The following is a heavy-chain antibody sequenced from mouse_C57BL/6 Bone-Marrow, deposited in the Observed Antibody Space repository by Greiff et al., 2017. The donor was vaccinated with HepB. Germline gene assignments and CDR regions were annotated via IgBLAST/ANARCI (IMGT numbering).Heavy chain of an antibody. Sequence: EVKLQQSGPELVKPGASVKISCKASGYTFTDYYMNWVKQSHGKSLEWIGDINPNNGGTSYNQKFKGKATLTVDKSSSTAYMELRSLTSEDSAVYYCAREGITTVVHYFDYWGQGTTLTVSS. CDR2: INPNNGGT. J-gene: IGHJ2*01. CDR3: AREGITTVVHYFDY. V-gene: IGHV1-26*01. CDR1: GYTFTDYY. D-gene: IGHD1-1*01.